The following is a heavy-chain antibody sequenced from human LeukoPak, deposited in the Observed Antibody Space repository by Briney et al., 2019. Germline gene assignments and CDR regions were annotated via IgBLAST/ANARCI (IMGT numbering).Heavy chain of an antibody. D-gene: IGHD1-1*01. V-gene: IGHV3-23*01. J-gene: IGHJ4*02. CDR1: GXSFSSHA. CDR2: IDISGGST. CDR3: ANEVRPNDY. Sequence: PGGSLRLSCAASGXSFSSHAMCWVRQAPGKGLEWVSSIDISGGSTYYADSVQGRFTISRDNSKNTLYLQMNSLRAEDTALYYCANEVRPNDYWGQGTLVTVSS.